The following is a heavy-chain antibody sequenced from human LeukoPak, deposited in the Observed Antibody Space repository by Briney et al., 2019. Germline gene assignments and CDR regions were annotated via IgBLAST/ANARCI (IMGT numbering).Heavy chain of an antibody. CDR3: ARDAGYNWNDGRSKNWFDP. V-gene: IGHV3-7*03. CDR2: IKKDGSEK. Sequence: SGGSLRLSCAASGFPFSSYWMSWVRKAPGKGLEWVANIKKDGSEKYYVDSVKGRFTISRDNAKNSLYLQMNSLRAEDTAVYYCARDAGYNWNDGRSKNWFDPWGQGTLVTVSS. CDR1: GFPFSSYW. J-gene: IGHJ5*02. D-gene: IGHD1-1*01.